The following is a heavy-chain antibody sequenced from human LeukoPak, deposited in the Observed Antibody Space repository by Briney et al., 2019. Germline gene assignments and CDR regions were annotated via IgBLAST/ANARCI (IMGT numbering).Heavy chain of an antibody. CDR1: GGTFSSYA. Sequence: GASVKVSCKASGGTFSSYAISWVRQAPGQGLEWMGGIIPTFGTANYAQEFQGRVTITADESTSTAYMELSSLRSEDTAVYYCARVAYYDSSGPMSYWGQGTLVTVSS. CDR2: IIPTFGTA. V-gene: IGHV1-69*13. D-gene: IGHD3-22*01. J-gene: IGHJ4*02. CDR3: ARVAYYDSSGPMSY.